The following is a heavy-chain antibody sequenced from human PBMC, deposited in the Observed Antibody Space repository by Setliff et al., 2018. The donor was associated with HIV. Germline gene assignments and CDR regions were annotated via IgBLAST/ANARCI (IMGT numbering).Heavy chain of an antibody. Sequence: PSETLSLTCYVTDDPISSYYWSWVRQPAGKGLEWIGRLYVSGDTNYNPSLKSRVTMSLDTSKKHFSLKLKSVTAADTAVYYCALTGHRLLRGYMDVWGKGTTVTV. V-gene: IGHV4-4*07. J-gene: IGHJ6*03. CDR3: ALTGHRLLRGYMDV. D-gene: IGHD2-15*01. CDR2: LYVSGDT. CDR1: DDPISSYY.